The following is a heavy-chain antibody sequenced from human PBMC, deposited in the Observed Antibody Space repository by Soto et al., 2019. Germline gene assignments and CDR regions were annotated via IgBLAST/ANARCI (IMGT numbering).Heavy chain of an antibody. CDR3: ARDQQQLVEGLYYYYYGMDV. D-gene: IGHD6-6*01. J-gene: IGHJ6*02. CDR2: IYYSGSA. Sequence: SETLSLTCTVSGGTITYYYWSWIRQTPGKGLEWVGYIYYSGSANYNPSLKNRVTISVDTSKNQLSLKLSSVTAADTAVYYCARDQQQLVEGLYYYYYGMDVWGQGTTVTVSS. CDR1: GGTITYYY. V-gene: IGHV4-59*01.